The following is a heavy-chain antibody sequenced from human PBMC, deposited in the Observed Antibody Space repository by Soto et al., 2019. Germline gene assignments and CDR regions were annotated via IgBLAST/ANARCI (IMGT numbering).Heavy chain of an antibody. V-gene: IGHV3-30*18. CDR3: AKEGADYGDYRYYYDGMDV. Sequence: QVQLVESGGGVVQPGRSLRLSCAASGFTFSSYGMHWVRQAPGKGLEWVAVISYDGSNKYYADSVKGRFTISRDNSKNTLYLQMNSLRAEDTAVYYCAKEGADYGDYRYYYDGMDVWGQGTTVTVSS. CDR1: GFTFSSYG. J-gene: IGHJ6*02. CDR2: ISYDGSNK. D-gene: IGHD4-17*01.